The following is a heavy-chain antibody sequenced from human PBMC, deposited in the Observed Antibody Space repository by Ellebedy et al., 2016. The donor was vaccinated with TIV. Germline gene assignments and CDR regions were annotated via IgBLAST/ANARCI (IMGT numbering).Heavy chain of an antibody. CDR3: ARDQYGSGSYYKDYYYGMDV. J-gene: IGHJ6*02. D-gene: IGHD3-10*01. CDR1: GFTFSTYG. V-gene: IGHV3-33*01. CDR2: MWYGGSDK. Sequence: GESLKISCAVSGFTFSTYGIPWVRQAPGQGLEWVAIMWYGGSDKYYADSVKGRFTVSGDNSKNTLYLQMNSLRAEDTAVYYCARDQYGSGSYYKDYYYGMDVWGQGTTVTVSS.